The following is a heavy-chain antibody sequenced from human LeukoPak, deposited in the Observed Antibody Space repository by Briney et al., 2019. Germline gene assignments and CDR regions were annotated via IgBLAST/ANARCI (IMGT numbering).Heavy chain of an antibody. V-gene: IGHV3-23*01. CDR3: VRHLATSGSYPLDY. J-gene: IGHJ4*02. Sequence: QPGGSLRLSCAASGFPFTDYAMSWVRQAPATGLGWVSAISGIANAIFYASSVKGRFTISRDNSRDTLSLQMSSLRAEDTAVYYCVRHLATSGSYPLDYWGQGTLVTVSS. CDR2: ISGIANAI. D-gene: IGHD2-15*01. CDR1: GFPFTDYA.